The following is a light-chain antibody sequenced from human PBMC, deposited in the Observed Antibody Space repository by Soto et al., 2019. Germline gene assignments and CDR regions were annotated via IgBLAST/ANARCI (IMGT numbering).Light chain of an antibody. V-gene: IGKV3-15*01. CDR2: DTS. J-gene: IGKJ3*01. Sequence: TQTTAPLSVSPGERATLSCRATHRVSIKLAGYQQKPAQAPSRLIYDTSTRATGIPARCSGSGSGTEFTLTTSSRLSQDFAVLYCQQYNNWSPLTFGPG. CDR3: QQYNNWSPLT. CDR1: HRVSIK.